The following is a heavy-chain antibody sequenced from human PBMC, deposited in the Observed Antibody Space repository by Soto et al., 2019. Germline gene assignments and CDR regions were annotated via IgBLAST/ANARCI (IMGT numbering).Heavy chain of an antibody. CDR2: MSGSGRSA. V-gene: IGHV3-23*01. J-gene: IGHJ6*02. CDR3: AKALLVDSPVGIYYYDGMDV. Sequence: EVQLLESGGGLVQPGGSLRLSCVTSGYTFSDYAMSWVRQAPGKGLEWVSAMSGSGRSAFYADSAKGRFTISRDNSKNTLFLQMNSLRVEDTAVYYCAKALLVDSPVGIYYYDGMDVWGQGTTVTV. CDR1: GYTFSDYA. D-gene: IGHD5-12*01.